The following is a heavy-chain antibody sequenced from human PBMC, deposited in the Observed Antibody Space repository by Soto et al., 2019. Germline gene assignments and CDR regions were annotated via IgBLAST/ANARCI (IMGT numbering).Heavy chain of an antibody. CDR1: GYSFTSYW. D-gene: IGHD2-2*01. Sequence: GESLKISCKGSGYSFTSYWIGWVRQMPGKGLEWMGIIYPGDSDTRYSPSFQGQVTISADKSISTAYLQWSSLKASDTAMYYCARLTLDSKGESSNNFDYWGQGTLVTVAS. J-gene: IGHJ4*02. V-gene: IGHV5-51*01. CDR2: IYPGDSDT. CDR3: ARLTLDSKGESSNNFDY.